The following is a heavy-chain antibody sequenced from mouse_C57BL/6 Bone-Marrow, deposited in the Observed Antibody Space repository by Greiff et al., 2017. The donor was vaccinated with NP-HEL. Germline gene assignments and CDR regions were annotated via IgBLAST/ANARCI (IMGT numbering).Heavy chain of an antibody. Sequence: QVQLQQPGAELVKPGASVKLSCKASGYTFTSYWMHWVKQRPGQGLEWIGMIHPNSGSTNYNEKFKSKATLTVDKSSSTAYMQLSSLTSEDSAVYYCARGIHYGSPYAMDYWGQGTSVTVSS. D-gene: IGHD1-1*01. CDR2: IHPNSGST. CDR1: GYTFTSYW. V-gene: IGHV1-64*01. J-gene: IGHJ4*01. CDR3: ARGIHYGSPYAMDY.